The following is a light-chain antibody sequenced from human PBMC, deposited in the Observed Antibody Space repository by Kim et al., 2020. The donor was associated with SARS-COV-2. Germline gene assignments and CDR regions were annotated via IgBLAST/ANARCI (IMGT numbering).Light chain of an antibody. CDR3: QAWESTWV. V-gene: IGLV3-1*01. CDR1: KLGDKY. CDR2: QDS. Sequence: SYELTQPPSVSVSPGQTASITCSGDKLGDKYACWYQQQPGQSPVLVIYQDSKRPSGIPERFSGSNSGNTATLTISGTQAMDEADYYCQAWESTWVFGGGTQLTVL. J-gene: IGLJ3*02.